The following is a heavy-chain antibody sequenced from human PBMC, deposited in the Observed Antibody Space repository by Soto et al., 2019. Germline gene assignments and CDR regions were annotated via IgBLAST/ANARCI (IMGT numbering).Heavy chain of an antibody. D-gene: IGHD3-10*01. J-gene: IGHJ4*02. V-gene: IGHV4-31*03. Sequence: QVQLQESGPGLVEPSQTLSLTCSVSGGSISSDDCYWSWIRQHPGKGLEWIGNIFFSGNTYYNPSLKRRVSISVDTSKNQFSLRVTSVTAADTAVYYCASLRGSGTYFLFDHWGQGSLVTVSS. CDR1: GGSISSDDCY. CDR3: ASLRGSGTYFLFDH. CDR2: IFFSGNT.